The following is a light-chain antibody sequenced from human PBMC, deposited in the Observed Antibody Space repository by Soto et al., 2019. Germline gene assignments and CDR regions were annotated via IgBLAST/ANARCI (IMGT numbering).Light chain of an antibody. J-gene: IGKJ1*01. V-gene: IGKV3-20*01. CDR1: QTLRCRY. Sequence: DNVFTQSAGTLSLTHGGRATLSCMASQTLRCRYLAWYQQKPGQAPSLLIYGASTRATGLPDRYSGRGSGTDFTLTHSRLETADFTVYSCQQSDSSPRTFCQGTNVDI. CDR2: GAS. CDR3: QQSDSSPRT.